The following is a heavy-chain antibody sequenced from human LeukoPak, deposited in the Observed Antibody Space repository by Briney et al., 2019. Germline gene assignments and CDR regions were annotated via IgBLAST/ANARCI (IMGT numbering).Heavy chain of an antibody. CDR2: ISGSGGST. D-gene: IGHD3-3*01. V-gene: IGHV3-23*01. J-gene: IGHJ4*02. CDR1: GFTFSSYA. Sequence: PGGSLRLSCAASGFTFSSYAMSWVRQAPGKGLEWVSAISGSGGSTYYADSVKGRFTISRDNSKNTLYLQMNSLRAEDTAVYYCAKDVKTHYDFWSGYYPNFDYWGQGTLVTVSS. CDR3: AKDVKTHYDFWSGYYPNFDY.